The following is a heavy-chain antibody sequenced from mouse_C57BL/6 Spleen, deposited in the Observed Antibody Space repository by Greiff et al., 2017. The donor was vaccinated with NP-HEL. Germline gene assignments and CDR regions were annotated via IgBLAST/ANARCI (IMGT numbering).Heavy chain of an antibody. CDR3: TTGDSNVYAMDY. V-gene: IGHV14-1*01. D-gene: IGHD2-5*01. Sequence: VQLQQSGAELVRPGASVKLSCTASGFNIKDYYMHWVKQRPEQGLEWIGRIDPEDGDTEYAPKFQGKATMTADTSSNTAYLQLSSLTSEDTAVYYCTTGDSNVYAMDYWGQGTSVTVSS. J-gene: IGHJ4*01. CDR2: IDPEDGDT. CDR1: GFNIKDYY.